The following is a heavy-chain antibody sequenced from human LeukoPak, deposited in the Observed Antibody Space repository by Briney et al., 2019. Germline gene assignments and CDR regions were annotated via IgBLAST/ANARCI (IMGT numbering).Heavy chain of an antibody. CDR2: ISSSSSYI. CDR3: ARAVDTAMVNWQMVKIGYYYGMDV. D-gene: IGHD5-18*01. Sequence: PGGSLRLFCAASGFTFSSYSMNWVRQAPGKGLEWVSSISSSSSYIYYADSVKGRFTISRDNAKNSLYLQMNSLRAEDTAVYYCARAVDTAMVNWQMVKIGYYYGMDVWGQGTTVTVSS. J-gene: IGHJ6*02. V-gene: IGHV3-21*01. CDR1: GFTFSSYS.